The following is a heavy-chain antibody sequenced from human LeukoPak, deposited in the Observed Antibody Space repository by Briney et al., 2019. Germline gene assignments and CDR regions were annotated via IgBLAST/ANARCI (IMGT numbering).Heavy chain of an antibody. V-gene: IGHV3-23*01. Sequence: GGSLRLSCAASGFPFSSYVMRWVRQVPGKGLQWVSAISGSGDNTDYADSVKGRFTISRDNSKNILFLQMSSLRADDTAIYYCARQVGFCSDSTCYFDYWGQGALVTVSS. CDR1: GFPFSSYV. J-gene: IGHJ4*02. CDR3: ARQVGFCSDSTCYFDY. D-gene: IGHD3-22*01. CDR2: ISGSGDNT.